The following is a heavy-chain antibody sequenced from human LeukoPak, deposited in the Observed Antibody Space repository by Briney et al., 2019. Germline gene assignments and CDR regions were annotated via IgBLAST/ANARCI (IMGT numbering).Heavy chain of an antibody. Sequence: PSQTLSLTCAVSGGSISSGGYSWSWIRQPPGKGLEWIGYIYHSGSTYYNPSLKSRVTISADTSKNQFSLQLSSVTAADTAVYYCAKPYASWHSSGRYRQPKDWYFDLWGRGTLVTVSS. D-gene: IGHD3-22*01. J-gene: IGHJ2*01. V-gene: IGHV4-30-2*01. CDR2: IYHSGST. CDR3: AKPYASWHSSGRYRQPKDWYFDL. CDR1: GGSISSGGYS.